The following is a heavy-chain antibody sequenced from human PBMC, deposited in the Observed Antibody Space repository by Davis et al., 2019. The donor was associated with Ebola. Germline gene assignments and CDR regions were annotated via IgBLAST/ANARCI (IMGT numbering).Heavy chain of an antibody. V-gene: IGHV6-1*01. CDR3: ARISWVSRGMDV. Sequence: HSQTLSLTCAISGDSVSSGGWNWIRQSPSRGLEWLGRTYYSSKWYNDYAVSVKSRITINPDTSKNQFSLQLNSVTPEDTALYYCARISWVSRGMDVWGKGTTVTVSS. CDR1: GDSVSSGG. CDR2: TYYSSKWYN. D-gene: IGHD6-13*01. J-gene: IGHJ6*04.